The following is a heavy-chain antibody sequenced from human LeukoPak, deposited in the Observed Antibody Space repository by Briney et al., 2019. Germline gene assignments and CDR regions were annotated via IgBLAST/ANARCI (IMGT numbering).Heavy chain of an antibody. CDR2: IYTSGST. CDR3: ARTQDV. V-gene: IGHV4-61*02. Sequence: SETLSLTCTVSGGSISSSSYYWSWIRQPAGKGLEWIGRIYTSGSTNYNPSLKSRVTISVDTSKNQFSLKLSSVTAADTAVYYCARTQDVWGKGTTVTISS. CDR1: GGSISSSSYY. J-gene: IGHJ6*04.